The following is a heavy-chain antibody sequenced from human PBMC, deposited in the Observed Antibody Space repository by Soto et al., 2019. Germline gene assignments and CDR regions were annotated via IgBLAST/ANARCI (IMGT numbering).Heavy chain of an antibody. J-gene: IGHJ6*02. CDR1: GYTFTGYY. CDR3: ARDWGASVMSGIAVAGTGNYYYYGMDV. Sequence: ASVKVSCKASGYTFTGYYMHWVRQAPGQGLEWMGWINPNSGGTNYAQKFQGWVTMTRDTPISTAYMGLSRLRSDDTAVYYCARDWGASVMSGIAVAGTGNYYYYGMDVWGQGTTVTVSS. CDR2: INPNSGGT. D-gene: IGHD6-19*01. V-gene: IGHV1-2*04.